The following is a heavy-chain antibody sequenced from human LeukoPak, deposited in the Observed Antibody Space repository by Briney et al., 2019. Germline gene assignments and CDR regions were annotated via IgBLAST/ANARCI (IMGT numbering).Heavy chain of an antibody. CDR3: ARGGCDGIFDY. J-gene: IGHJ4*02. V-gene: IGHV4-59*12. CDR2: IYYTGST. CDR1: GVSIVSYY. D-gene: IGHD2-21*02. Sequence: SETLSLTCTVSGVSIVSYYGSCIRQPPGKGLEWIGYIYYTGSTNYNPSLKSRVTISVDTSKNQFSLKLSSVTAADTAVYYRARGGCDGIFDYWGQGTLVTVSS.